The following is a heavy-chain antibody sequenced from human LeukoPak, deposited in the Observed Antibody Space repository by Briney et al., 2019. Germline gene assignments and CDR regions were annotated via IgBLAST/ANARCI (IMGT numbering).Heavy chain of an antibody. CDR1: GFTFSGYW. CDR2: IQQGGGEK. J-gene: IGHJ4*02. Sequence: PGGSLRLSCTASGFTFSGYWMSWVRQPPGKGLEWVANIQQGGGEKHYVDSVKGRFTISRDNAKNSLYLQMNSLRAEDTAVYYCARDSYYYDSSGYYYDYWGQGTLVTVSS. D-gene: IGHD3-22*01. V-gene: IGHV3-7*01. CDR3: ARDSYYYDSSGYYYDY.